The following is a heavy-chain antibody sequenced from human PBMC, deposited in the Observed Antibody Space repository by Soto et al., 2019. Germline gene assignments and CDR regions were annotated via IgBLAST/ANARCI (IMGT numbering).Heavy chain of an antibody. CDR1: GGTFSSSA. Sequence: SVKVSCKAPGGTFSSSAISWVRQAPGQGLEWMGGIIPIFGTAKYAQKFQGRVTITADESTSTGYMELSSLRSEDTAVYYCARSQGGSSSLDIYYYYYYGMDVWGQGTTVTVSS. J-gene: IGHJ6*02. CDR2: IIPIFGTA. V-gene: IGHV1-69*13. D-gene: IGHD2-15*01. CDR3: ARSQGGSSSLDIYYYYYYGMDV.